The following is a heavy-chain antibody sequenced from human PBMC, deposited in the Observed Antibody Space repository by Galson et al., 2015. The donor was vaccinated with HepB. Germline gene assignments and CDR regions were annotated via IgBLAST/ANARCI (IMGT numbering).Heavy chain of an antibody. CDR2: IYWNDDE. Sequence: PALVKPTQTLTLTCTFSGFSLSTSGVGVGWIRQPPGKALEWLALIYWNDDERYSPSLKSRLTITKDTSKNQVVLTMTNMDPVDTATYYCAHSIRSYSSSWSLRFFDPWGQGTLVTVSS. D-gene: IGHD6-13*01. V-gene: IGHV2-5*01. J-gene: IGHJ5*02. CDR1: GFSLSTSGVG. CDR3: AHSIRSYSSSWSLRFFDP.